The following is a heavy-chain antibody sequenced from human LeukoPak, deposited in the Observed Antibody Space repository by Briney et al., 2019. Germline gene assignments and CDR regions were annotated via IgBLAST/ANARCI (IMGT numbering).Heavy chain of an antibody. Sequence: SETLSLTCTVYGGSISISSYYWGWIRQPPGKGLEWIGSIYYSGSTYYNPSLKSRVTISVDTSKNQFSLKLSSVTAADTAVYYCARVPYSYGYRFDYWGQGTLVTVSS. CDR3: ARVPYSYGYRFDY. CDR2: IYYSGST. V-gene: IGHV4-39*01. J-gene: IGHJ4*02. CDR1: GGSISISSYY. D-gene: IGHD5-18*01.